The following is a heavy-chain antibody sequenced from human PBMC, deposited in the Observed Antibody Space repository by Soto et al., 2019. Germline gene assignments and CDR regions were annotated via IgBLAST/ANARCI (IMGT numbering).Heavy chain of an antibody. Sequence: GASVKVSCKASGYTFTTYAISWVRQAPGQGLEWMGWISAYNGNTNYAQKLQGRVTMTTDTSTSTAYMELRSLRSDDTAVYYCARCIVGATIGWFDPWGQGTLVTVSS. D-gene: IGHD1-26*01. CDR2: ISAYNGNT. CDR3: ARCIVGATIGWFDP. J-gene: IGHJ5*02. V-gene: IGHV1-18*01. CDR1: GYTFTTYA.